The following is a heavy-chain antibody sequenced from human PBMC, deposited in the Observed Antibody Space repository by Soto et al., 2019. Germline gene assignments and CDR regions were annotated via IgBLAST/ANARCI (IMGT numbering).Heavy chain of an antibody. Sequence: SETLSLTCTASGASMRTYYWNWIRQPPGKGLESIGYIYSSGSTNYNPSLKGRVTISVDTSKNQFSLKLTSVTAADTAVYYCEAPPRYWGQGTLVTVSS. D-gene: IGHD6-6*01. J-gene: IGHJ4*02. CDR2: IYSSGST. V-gene: IGHV4-59*01. CDR1: GASMRTYY. CDR3: EAPPRY.